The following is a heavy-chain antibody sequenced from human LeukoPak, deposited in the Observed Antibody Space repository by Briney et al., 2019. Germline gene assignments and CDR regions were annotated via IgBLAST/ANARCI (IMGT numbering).Heavy chain of an antibody. V-gene: IGHV3-53*01. CDR1: GFTVSSNY. D-gene: IGHD5-24*01. Sequence: RGSLRLSCAASGFTVSSNYMNWVRQAPGKGLEWVSVIYGGGNIYYADSVKGRFTISRDNSKNTLYLQMNSLRAEDTAVYYCARGAGYNYPYYFDYWGQGTLVTVSS. CDR3: ARGAGYNYPYYFDY. CDR2: IYGGGNI. J-gene: IGHJ4*02.